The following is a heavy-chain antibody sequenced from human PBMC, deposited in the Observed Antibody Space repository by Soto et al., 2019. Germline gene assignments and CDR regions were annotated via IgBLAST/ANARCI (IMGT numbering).Heavy chain of an antibody. J-gene: IGHJ4*02. V-gene: IGHV4-31*03. CDR1: GGSISSSGYY. D-gene: IGHD3-22*01. Sequence: QVQLQESGPGLVKPSQTLSLTCTVSGGSISSSGYYWSWIRQHPEKGLEWIGYIYYSGSTYYNPSLKSRVTISVDTSKNQFSLKLSSVTAADTAVYYCARESYYDSRGIGYWGQGTLVTVSS. CDR3: ARESYYDSRGIGY. CDR2: IYYSGST.